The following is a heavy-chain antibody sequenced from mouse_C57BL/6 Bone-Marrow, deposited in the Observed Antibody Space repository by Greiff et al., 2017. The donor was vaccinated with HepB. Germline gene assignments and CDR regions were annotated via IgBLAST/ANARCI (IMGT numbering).Heavy chain of an antibody. V-gene: IGHV1-9*01. CDR2: ILPGSGST. Sequence: QVQLQQSGAELMKPGASVKLSCKATGYTFTGYWIEWVKQRPGHGLEWIGEILPGSGSTNYNEKFKGKATFTADTSSNTAYMQLSSLTTEDSAIYYCAKGGRDDYDVGAWFAYWGQGTLVTVSA. D-gene: IGHD2-4*01. CDR1: GYTFTGYW. J-gene: IGHJ3*01. CDR3: AKGGRDDYDVGAWFAY.